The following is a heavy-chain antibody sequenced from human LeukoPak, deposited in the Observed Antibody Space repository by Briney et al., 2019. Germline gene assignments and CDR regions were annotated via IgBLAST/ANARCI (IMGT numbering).Heavy chain of an antibody. CDR3: ARVQLERREHYYYYYMDV. J-gene: IGHJ6*03. Sequence: SETLSLTCTVSGGSISSGSYYWSWIRQPAGKGLEWIGRIYTSGSTNYNPSLKSRVTISVDTSKNQFSLKLSSVTAADTAVYYCARVQLERREHYYYYYMDVWGKGTTVTVSS. CDR2: IYTSGST. CDR1: GGSISSGSYY. V-gene: IGHV4-61*02. D-gene: IGHD1-1*01.